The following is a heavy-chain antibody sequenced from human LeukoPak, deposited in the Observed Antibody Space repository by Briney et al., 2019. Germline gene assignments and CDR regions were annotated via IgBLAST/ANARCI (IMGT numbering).Heavy chain of an antibody. J-gene: IGHJ5*02. CDR2: IDPSGST. Sequence: PSETLSLTCGVHGVSIPGYYWIWIRQPPPEALQWIGEIDPSGSTIENPSLKSRVTFSMDTSMNQLFLTLTSVTAADAATYYCARIRCGPTQHRCYNHWGRGALVTVSS. CDR1: GVSIPGYY. D-gene: IGHD2-8*01. V-gene: IGHV4-34*01. CDR3: ARIRCGPTQHRCYNH.